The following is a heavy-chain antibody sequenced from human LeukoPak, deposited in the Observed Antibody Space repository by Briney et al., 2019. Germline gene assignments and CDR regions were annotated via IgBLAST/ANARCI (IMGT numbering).Heavy chain of an antibody. V-gene: IGHV1-2*02. Sequence: ASVKVSCKASGYTFTGSYLHWVRQVPGQGLEWMGWTNPSTGGTKSAQQFEGRVTMTRDTSNTTGYLELRSLRLDDTATYYCARGGAFCSITTCHEFDHWGQGTLVIVSS. CDR2: TNPSTGGT. D-gene: IGHD2-2*01. J-gene: IGHJ4*02. CDR1: GYTFTGSY. CDR3: ARGGAFCSITTCHEFDH.